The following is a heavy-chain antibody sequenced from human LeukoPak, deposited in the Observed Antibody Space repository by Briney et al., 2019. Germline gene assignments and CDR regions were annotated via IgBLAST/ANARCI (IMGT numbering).Heavy chain of an antibody. J-gene: IGHJ4*02. CDR2: IRYDGRNP. D-gene: IGHD3-3*01. CDR3: ARDNYNKVLRLVEWSSPGYLDS. V-gene: IGHV3-30*02. CDR1: GFTFTDYG. Sequence: GGSLRLSCAASGFTFTDYGMHWVRQAPGKGLEWVAFIRYDGRNPYYADSVKGRFTIFKDNSKTTLHLQMNSLTAEDTAVYYCARDNYNKVLRLVEWSSPGYLDSWGQGTLVTVSS.